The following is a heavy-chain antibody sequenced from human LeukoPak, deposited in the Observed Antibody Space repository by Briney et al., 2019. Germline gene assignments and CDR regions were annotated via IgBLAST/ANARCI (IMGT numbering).Heavy chain of an antibody. Sequence: GESLKISCKGSGYSFTSYWIGWVRQMPGKGLEWMGIIYPGDSDTRYSPSFQGQVTISADKSISTAYLQWSSLKASDTAMYYCARHFRGPITMVRGAERASNWFDPRGQGTLVTVSS. CDR2: IYPGDSDT. D-gene: IGHD3-10*01. CDR3: ARHFRGPITMVRGAERASNWFDP. V-gene: IGHV5-51*01. J-gene: IGHJ5*02. CDR1: GYSFTSYW.